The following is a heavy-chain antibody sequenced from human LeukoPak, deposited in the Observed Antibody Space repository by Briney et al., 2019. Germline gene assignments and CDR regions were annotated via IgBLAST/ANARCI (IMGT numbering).Heavy chain of an antibody. D-gene: IGHD2-2*01. V-gene: IGHV3-48*03. J-gene: IGHJ6*03. CDR1: GFTFSSYE. CDR2: VSSSGSTI. CDR3: ATSTSRGPYYYYMDV. Sequence: GGSLRLSSAASGFTFSSYEMNWVRQAPGKGLEWVSYVSSSGSTIYYADSVKGRFTISRDNAKNSLYLQMNSLRAEGTAVYYCATSTSRGPYYYYMDVWGKGTTVTVSS.